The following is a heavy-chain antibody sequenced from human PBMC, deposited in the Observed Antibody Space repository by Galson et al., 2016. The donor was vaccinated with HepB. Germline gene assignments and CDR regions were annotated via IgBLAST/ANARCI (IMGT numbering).Heavy chain of an antibody. J-gene: IGHJ6*02. D-gene: IGHD2-2*01. V-gene: IGHV1-69*10. CDR3: ARGAGSDVVVVPVASPNYYYLMDI. CDR2: IIPLLGMT. Sequence: SVKVSCKAIGGTFSSYAISWVRQAPGQGLEWMGGIIPLLGMTNYAQRFQGRVTIIADKSTGTAYMDLSSLRSADPAVYYCARGAGSDVVVVPVASPNYYYLMDIWGQGTTVTVSS. CDR1: GGTFSSYA.